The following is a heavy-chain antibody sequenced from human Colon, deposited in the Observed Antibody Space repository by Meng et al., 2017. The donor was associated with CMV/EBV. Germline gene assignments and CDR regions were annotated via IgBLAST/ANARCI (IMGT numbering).Heavy chain of an antibody. Sequence: SFKASGYTFSRYNINWVRQAPGQWLEWMGYINPKTGDPTYVQGFRGRFVFSLDTSVSTAYLQISSLEAEDTAVYYCATGSVAADGKGYWGQGTLVTVSS. V-gene: IGHV7-4-1*02. CDR2: INPKTGDP. CDR3: ATGSVAADGKGY. J-gene: IGHJ4*02. CDR1: GYTFSRYN. D-gene: IGHD6-13*01.